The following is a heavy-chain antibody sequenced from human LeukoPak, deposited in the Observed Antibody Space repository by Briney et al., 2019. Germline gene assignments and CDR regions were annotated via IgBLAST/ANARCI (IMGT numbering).Heavy chain of an antibody. J-gene: IGHJ4*02. V-gene: IGHV3-48*01. Sequence: PGGSLILSCAASGFTFSSYSMNWVRQAPGKGLEWVSYISSSSSTIYYADSVKGRFTISRDNAKNSLYLQMNSLRAEDTAVYYCAREQVDYGLNYWGQGTLVTVSS. D-gene: IGHD4-17*01. CDR3: AREQVDYGLNY. CDR2: ISSSSSTI. CDR1: GFTFSSYS.